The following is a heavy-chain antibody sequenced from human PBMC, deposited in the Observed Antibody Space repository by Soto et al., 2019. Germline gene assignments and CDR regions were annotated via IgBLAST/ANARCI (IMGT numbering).Heavy chain of an antibody. CDR3: ARAYGDYAHFDS. CDR2: FYYSWST. J-gene: IGHJ4*02. CDR1: GGSFSCRDCY. Sequence: SATLSLTCTVSGGSFSCRDCYWTWIRQPPGKGLEWIGYFYYSWSTYYNPSLRSRVTISVDTAKNNFSVKLSSVTVADTAVYYCARAYGDYAHFDSWGQAILVTVS. V-gene: IGHV4-30-4*01. D-gene: IGHD4-17*01.